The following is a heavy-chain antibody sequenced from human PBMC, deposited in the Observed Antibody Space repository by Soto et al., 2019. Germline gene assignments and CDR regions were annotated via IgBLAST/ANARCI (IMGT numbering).Heavy chain of an antibody. J-gene: IGHJ5*02. D-gene: IGHD5-12*01. CDR1: GYTFTSYA. Sequence: QVQLVQSGAEVKKPGASVKVSCKASGYTFTSYAMHWVRQAPGQRLEWMGWINAGNGNTKYSQKFQGRVTITKNTSASTAYMELSSLRSEDTAVYYCARGPLRNCFDPCGQGNLVTVSS. CDR2: INAGNGNT. V-gene: IGHV1-3*01. CDR3: ARGPLRNCFDP.